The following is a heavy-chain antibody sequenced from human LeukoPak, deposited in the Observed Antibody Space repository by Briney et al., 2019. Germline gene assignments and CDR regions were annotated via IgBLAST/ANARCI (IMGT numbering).Heavy chain of an antibody. CDR2: MSGSGEST. Sequence: GGYLRLSCAASGFTFNNYAMAWVRQAPGKGLEWVSAMSGSGESTYYADSVKGRFTISRDNSKNTLYLQMNGLRAEDTAVYYCAKQGNYDILTGYYTHLYWGQGTLVTVSS. CDR3: AKQGNYDILTGYYTHLY. J-gene: IGHJ4*02. D-gene: IGHD3-9*01. V-gene: IGHV3-23*01. CDR1: GFTFNNYA.